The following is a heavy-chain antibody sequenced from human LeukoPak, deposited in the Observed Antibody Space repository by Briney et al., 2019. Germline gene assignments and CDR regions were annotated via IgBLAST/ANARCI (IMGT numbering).Heavy chain of an antibody. J-gene: IGHJ4*02. CDR1: GLTFSSHW. Sequence: GGSLRLSCAASGLTFSSHWMHWVRQAPGKGLVWVSRITNDGSSTTYADSAKGRFTISRDNSKNTLYLQMNSLRAEDTAVYYCAKESAYCGSDCRSLSDYWGQGTLITVSS. CDR2: ITNDGSST. D-gene: IGHD2-21*02. V-gene: IGHV3-74*01. CDR3: AKESAYCGSDCRSLSDY.